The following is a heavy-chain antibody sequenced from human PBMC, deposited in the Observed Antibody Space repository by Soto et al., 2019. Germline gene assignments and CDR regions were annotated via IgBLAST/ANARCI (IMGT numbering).Heavy chain of an antibody. CDR3: ARGRRLSYHYCSSTSCYAYYFDY. CDR2: INPNSGGT. Sequence: ASVKVSCKASGYTFTGYYMHWVRQAPGQGLEWMGWINPNSGGTNYAQKFQGWVTMTRDTSISTAYMELSRLRSDDTAVYYCARGRRLSYHYCSSTSCYAYYFDYWGQGTPVTVSS. V-gene: IGHV1-2*04. CDR1: GYTFTGYY. J-gene: IGHJ4*02. D-gene: IGHD2-2*01.